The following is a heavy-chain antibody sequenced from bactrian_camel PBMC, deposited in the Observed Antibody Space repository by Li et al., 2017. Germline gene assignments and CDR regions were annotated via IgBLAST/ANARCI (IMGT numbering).Heavy chain of an antibody. J-gene: IGHJ4*01. Sequence: VQLVESGGGLVQPGGSLRLSCVASGFIFSSYPMAWVRQAPGKGLEWVSTINSGGGTTYYADSVRGRFTISRDNAKRTVYLQMRSLRTEDTALYYCVILVAASYWGPGTQVTVS. CDR1: GFIFSSYP. CDR3: VILVAASY. D-gene: IGHD1*01. CDR2: INSGGGTT. V-gene: IGHV3S40*01.